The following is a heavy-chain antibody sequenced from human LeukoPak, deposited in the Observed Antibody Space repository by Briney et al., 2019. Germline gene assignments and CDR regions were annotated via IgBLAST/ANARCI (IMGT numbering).Heavy chain of an antibody. J-gene: IGHJ4*02. Sequence: SETLSLTCTVSGGSISNFYWSWIRQPPGKGLEWIGYIDKGGSTNFNPSLKSRGTISVDTSKNQYSLHLSSVTAADPAVYYRARDHGGGEGGGFHFDHWGQGTLVTVSS. CDR2: IDKGGST. CDR3: ARDHGGGEGGGFHFDH. V-gene: IGHV4-59*01. D-gene: IGHD3-16*01. CDR1: GGSISNFY.